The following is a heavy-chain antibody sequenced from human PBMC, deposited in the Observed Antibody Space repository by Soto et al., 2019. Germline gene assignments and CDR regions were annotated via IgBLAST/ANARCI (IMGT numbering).Heavy chain of an antibody. J-gene: IGHJ6*02. CDR1: GFTFSSYS. CDR3: ARGPAAAGNYYYYYGMDV. Sequence: GGSQRLSCAASGFTFSSYSMNWVRQAPGKGLEWVSSISSSSSYIYYADSVKGRFTISRDNAKNSLYLQMNSLRAEDTAVYYCARGPAAAGNYYYYYGMDVWGQGTTVTVSS. V-gene: IGHV3-21*01. D-gene: IGHD6-13*01. CDR2: ISSSSSYI.